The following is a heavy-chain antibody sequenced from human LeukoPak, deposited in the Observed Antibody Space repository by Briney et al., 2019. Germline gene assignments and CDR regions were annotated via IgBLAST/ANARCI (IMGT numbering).Heavy chain of an antibody. CDR1: GFTFSSYS. D-gene: IGHD4-17*01. Sequence: SGGSLRLSCAASGFTFSSYSMNWVRQAPGKGLEWVSSISSSSSYIHYADSVKGRFTISRDNAKNSLYLQMNSLRAEDTAVYYCARDGSDYGDYDCWGQGTLVTVSS. J-gene: IGHJ4*02. CDR3: ARDGSDYGDYDC. CDR2: ISSSSSYI. V-gene: IGHV3-21*01.